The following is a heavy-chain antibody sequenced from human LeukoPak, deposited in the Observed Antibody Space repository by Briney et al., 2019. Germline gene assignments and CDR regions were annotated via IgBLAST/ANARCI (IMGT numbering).Heavy chain of an antibody. CDR3: ARGDGRQQLVLVY. CDR1: GGAFSGYY. Sequence: SETLSLTCAVYGGAFSGYYWRWGRQSPGKGGGGIGEINHSGSTNYSPSLKSRVTISVDTSKNQFSLKLSSVTAADTAVYYCARGDGRQQLVLVYWGQGTLVTVSS. CDR2: INHSGST. J-gene: IGHJ4*02. D-gene: IGHD6-13*01. V-gene: IGHV4-34*01.